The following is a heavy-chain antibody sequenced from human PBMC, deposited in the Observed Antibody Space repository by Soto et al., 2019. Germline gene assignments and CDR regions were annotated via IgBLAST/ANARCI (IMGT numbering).Heavy chain of an antibody. D-gene: IGHD3-22*01. Sequence: GGSLRLSCAASGFTFSSYAMSWVRQAPGKGLGWVSAISSSGGSTFYADSVKGRFTIPRDNSRNTLYLQMNSLRAEDTAIYYCAKYQPMTQPRPYFDYWGQGTLVTVSS. J-gene: IGHJ4*02. CDR2: ISSSGGST. V-gene: IGHV3-23*01. CDR1: GFTFSSYA. CDR3: AKYQPMTQPRPYFDY.